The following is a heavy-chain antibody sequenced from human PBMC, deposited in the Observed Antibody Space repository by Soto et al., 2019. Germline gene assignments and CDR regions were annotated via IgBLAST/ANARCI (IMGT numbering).Heavy chain of an antibody. D-gene: IGHD4-17*01. Sequence: SETLSLTCTVSGGSISSSSYYWGWIRQPPGKGLEWIGSIYYSGCTYYNPSLKSRVTISVDTSKNQFSLKLSSVTAADTAVYYCARDYTVTGGDYYYGMDVWGQGTTVTVSS. CDR1: GGSISSSSYY. CDR2: IYYSGCT. J-gene: IGHJ6*02. CDR3: ARDYTVTGGDYYYGMDV. V-gene: IGHV4-39*01.